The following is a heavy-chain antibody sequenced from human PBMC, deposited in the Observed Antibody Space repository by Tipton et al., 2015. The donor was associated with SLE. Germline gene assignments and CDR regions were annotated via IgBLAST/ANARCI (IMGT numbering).Heavy chain of an antibody. CDR2: MNPNSGNT. D-gene: IGHD3-3*01. CDR3: ARAPYYDFWSGSTNYYYMDV. J-gene: IGHJ6*03. V-gene: IGHV1-8*03. CDR1: GYTFTSYD. Sequence: QLVQSGAEVKKPGASVKVSCKASGYTFTSYDINWVRQAAGQGLEWMGWMNPNSGNTGYAQKFQGRVTLTRNTSMSTAYMELSSLRSEDTAVYFCARAPYYDFWSGSTNYYYMDVWGKGTTDTVS.